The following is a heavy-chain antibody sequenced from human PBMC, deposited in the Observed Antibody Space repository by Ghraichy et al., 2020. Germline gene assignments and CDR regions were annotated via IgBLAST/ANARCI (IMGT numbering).Heavy chain of an antibody. V-gene: IGHV3-48*01. CDR1: GFTFKTYS. CDR2: IGSGGTAT. D-gene: IGHD2/OR15-2a*01. Sequence: GESLHISCAGSGFTFKTYSMNWVRQAPGKGLEFVSYIGSGGTATYYADSVKGRFTISRDDVMNSVFLQMNSLRVEDTAVYYCARIGIVPATKRPLDLWGQGTLVTVSS. CDR3: ARIGIVPATKRPLDL. J-gene: IGHJ4*02.